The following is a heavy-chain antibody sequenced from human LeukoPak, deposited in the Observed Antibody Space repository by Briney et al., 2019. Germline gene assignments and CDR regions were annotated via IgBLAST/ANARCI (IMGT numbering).Heavy chain of an antibody. CDR3: ARAVGYCSSTSCYAPFFDY. Sequence: KAGGSLRLSCAASGFTFSSYSMNWVRQAPGKGLEWVSSIGSSSSYIYYADSVKGRFTISRDNAKNSLYLQMNSLRAEDTAVYYCARAVGYCSSTSCYAPFFDYWGQGTLVTVSS. CDR1: GFTFSSYS. V-gene: IGHV3-21*01. J-gene: IGHJ4*02. D-gene: IGHD2-2*01. CDR2: IGSSSSYI.